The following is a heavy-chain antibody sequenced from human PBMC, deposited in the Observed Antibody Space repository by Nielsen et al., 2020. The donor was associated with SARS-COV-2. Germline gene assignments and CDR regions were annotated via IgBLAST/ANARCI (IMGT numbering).Heavy chain of an antibody. CDR2: INSGGGLI. J-gene: IGHJ6*02. Sequence: GESLKISCAASGFTFSTYEMNWVRQAPGKGLEWISYINSGGGLIYYADSVRGRFTISRDNAKNFLFLQMNSLRAEDTATYYCARGELGYYYGMDVWGQGTTVTVSS. D-gene: IGHD3-10*01. CDR3: ARGELGYYYGMDV. CDR1: GFTFSTYE. V-gene: IGHV3-48*03.